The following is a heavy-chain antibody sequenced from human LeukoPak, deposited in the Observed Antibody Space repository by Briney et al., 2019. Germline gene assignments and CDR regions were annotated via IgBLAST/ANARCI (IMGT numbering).Heavy chain of an antibody. J-gene: IGHJ3*02. CDR3: ARQGIVGRYDAFDI. CDR2: IYYSGST. Sequence: KPSETLSLTCTVSGGSISSYYWSWIRQPPGKGLEWIGYIYYSGSTNYNPSLKSRVTISVDTSKNQFSLKLSSVTAADTAVYYCARQGIVGRYDAFDIWGQGTMVTVSS. V-gene: IGHV4-59*08. D-gene: IGHD1-26*01. CDR1: GGSISSYY.